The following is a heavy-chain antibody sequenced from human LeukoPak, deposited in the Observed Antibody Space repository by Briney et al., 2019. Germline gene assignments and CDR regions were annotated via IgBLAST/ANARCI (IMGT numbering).Heavy chain of an antibody. Sequence: GGSLRLSCAASGFTLSSYAMSWVRQGPGKGLEWVSAISVSGNTYHADSVKGRFTISRDSSKNTLYLQMNSLRAGDAAVYYCAKAPVTTCRGAYCYPFDYWSQGTLVTVSS. J-gene: IGHJ4*02. CDR3: AKAPVTTCRGAYCYPFDY. CDR2: ISVSGNT. D-gene: IGHD2-21*01. CDR1: GFTLSSYA. V-gene: IGHV3-23*01.